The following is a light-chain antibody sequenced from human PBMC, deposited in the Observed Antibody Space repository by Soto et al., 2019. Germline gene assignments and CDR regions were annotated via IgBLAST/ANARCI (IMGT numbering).Light chain of an antibody. J-gene: IGLJ1*01. CDR3: SSYKSSSTRV. CDR2: DVS. CDR1: SSDVGGYNY. V-gene: IGLV2-14*01. Sequence: QSVLTQPASVSGSPGQSITISRTGTSSDVGGYNYVSWYQQHPGKAPKLMIYDVSNRPSGVSNRFSGSKSGNTASLTISGLQAEDEADYYCSSYKSSSTRVFGTGTKVTVL.